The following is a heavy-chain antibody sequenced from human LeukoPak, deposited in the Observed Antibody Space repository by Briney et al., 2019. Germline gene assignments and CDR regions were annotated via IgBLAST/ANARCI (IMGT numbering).Heavy chain of an antibody. J-gene: IGHJ4*02. Sequence: GGSLRLSCAASGFTFSSYRMHWVRQAPGKGLGWVSHINRDGRNINYADSVKGRFTISRDNDKNTLYLQRNRLRAEDTAVYDCARGPAANSGNFYVGDYWGQGALVTVSS. CDR3: ARGPAANSGNFYVGDY. CDR2: INRDGRNI. D-gene: IGHD4-23*01. V-gene: IGHV3-74*01. CDR1: GFTFSSYR.